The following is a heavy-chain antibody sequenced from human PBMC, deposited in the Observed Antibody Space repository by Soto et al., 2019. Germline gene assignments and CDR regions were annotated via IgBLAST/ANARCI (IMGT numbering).Heavy chain of an antibody. Sequence: PGGSLRLSCAASGFTVSSNYMSWVRQAPGKGLEWVSVIYSGGSTYYSDSVKGRFTISRDNSKNTLYLQMNSLRAEDTAVYYCAKEDSPDYYDSSGYSLVLFYYFDYWGQGTLVTVS. D-gene: IGHD3-22*01. CDR3: AKEDSPDYYDSSGYSLVLFYYFDY. CDR1: GFTVSSNY. J-gene: IGHJ4*02. V-gene: IGHV3-53*01. CDR2: IYSGGST.